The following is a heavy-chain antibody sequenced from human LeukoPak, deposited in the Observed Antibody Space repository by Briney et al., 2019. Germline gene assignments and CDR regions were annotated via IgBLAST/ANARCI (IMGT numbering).Heavy chain of an antibody. D-gene: IGHD2-21*02. J-gene: IGHJ4*02. CDR3: ARAYCGGDCSYFGY. Sequence: PSETLSLTCTVSGGSISSYYWSWIRQPPGKGLEWVGYIYYSGSTNYSPSLKSRVTISVDTSKNQFSLKLSSVTAADTAVYYCARAYCGGDCSYFGYWGQGTLVTVSS. V-gene: IGHV4-59*01. CDR2: IYYSGST. CDR1: GGSISSYY.